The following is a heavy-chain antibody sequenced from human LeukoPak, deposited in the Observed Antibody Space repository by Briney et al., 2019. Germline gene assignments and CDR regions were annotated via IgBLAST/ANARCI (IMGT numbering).Heavy chain of an antibody. V-gene: IGHV3-66*01. J-gene: IGHJ4*02. CDR3: ASGTYYYGSGSYFR. CDR2: IYSGGST. Sequence: PGGSLRLSCAASGFTVSSNYMSWVRQAPGKGLEWVSVIYSGGSTYYAYSVKGRFTISRDNSKNTLYLQMNSLRAEDTAVYYCASGTYYYGSGSYFRWGQGTLVTVSS. CDR1: GFTVSSNY. D-gene: IGHD3-10*01.